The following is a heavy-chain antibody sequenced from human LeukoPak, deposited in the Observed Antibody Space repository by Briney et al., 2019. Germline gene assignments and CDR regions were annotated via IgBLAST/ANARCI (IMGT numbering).Heavy chain of an antibody. CDR2: IYFSGST. Sequence: SETLSLTCTVSDGSISSYHWSWVRQHPGKGLEWIGHIYFSGSTSYNPSLKSRVTISLDTSKNQFSLKLRSVTAADTAVYYCTRAETYWGQGTLVTVSS. V-gene: IGHV4-59*06. CDR1: DGSISSYH. J-gene: IGHJ4*02. CDR3: TRAETY. D-gene: IGHD6-13*01.